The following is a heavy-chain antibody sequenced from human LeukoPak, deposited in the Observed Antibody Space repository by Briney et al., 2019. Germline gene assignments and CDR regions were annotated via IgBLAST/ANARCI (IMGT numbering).Heavy chain of an antibody. J-gene: IGHJ4*02. CDR1: GFTFSSYV. D-gene: IGHD2-15*01. CDR2: ISGSGGST. CDR3: AKSSLCSGGSCYRFDY. Sequence: GGSLRLSCAASGFTFSSYVMSWVRQAPGKGLEWVSVISGSGGSTYYADSVKGRFTISRDNSKNTLYLQMNSPRAEDTAVYYCAKSSLCSGGSCYRFDYWGQGTLVTVSS. V-gene: IGHV3-23*01.